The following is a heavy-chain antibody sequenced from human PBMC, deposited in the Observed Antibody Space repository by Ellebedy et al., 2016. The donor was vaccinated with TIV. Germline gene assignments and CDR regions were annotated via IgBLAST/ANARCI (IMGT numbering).Heavy chain of an antibody. D-gene: IGHD2-21*02. CDR2: IYPADSDT. CDR3: ARWDCGGDCYPDY. J-gene: IGHJ4*02. CDR1: GYSFATYW. V-gene: IGHV5-51*01. Sequence: GESLKISXQGSGYSFATYWIVWVRQMPGKGLEWMGIIYPADSDTRYSPSFQGQVTISADKSISTAYLQWSSLKASDTAMYYCARWDCGGDCYPDYWGQGTLVTVSS.